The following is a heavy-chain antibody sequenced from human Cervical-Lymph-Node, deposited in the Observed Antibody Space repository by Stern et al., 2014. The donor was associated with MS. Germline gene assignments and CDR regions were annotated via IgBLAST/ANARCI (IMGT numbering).Heavy chain of an antibody. V-gene: IGHV4-34*01. Sequence: QVQLQQWGAGLLKPSETLSLTCDVYGGSFSGYYLSWIRQSPGKGLEWIGEINHSGNTNYHPSLKNRVTISADPSRSQFSLKLASVTAADTAVYYCARYTVRDWFDPWGQGTLVIVSS. D-gene: IGHD4-17*01. CDR1: GGSFSGYY. CDR3: ARYTVRDWFDP. J-gene: IGHJ5*02. CDR2: INHSGNT.